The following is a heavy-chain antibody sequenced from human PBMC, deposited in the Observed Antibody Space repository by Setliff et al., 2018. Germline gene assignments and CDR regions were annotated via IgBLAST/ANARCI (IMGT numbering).Heavy chain of an antibody. Sequence: GASVKVSCKASGYTFTSYDINWVRQATGQGLEWMGWMNPNSGNTGYAQKFQGRVTMTRNTSISTAYMGLSSLRSEDTAVYYCARTTDLRYFVPDYWGQGTLVTVS. CDR2: MNPNSGNT. D-gene: IGHD3-9*01. V-gene: IGHV1-8*01. CDR1: GYTFTSYD. J-gene: IGHJ4*02. CDR3: ARTTDLRYFVPDY.